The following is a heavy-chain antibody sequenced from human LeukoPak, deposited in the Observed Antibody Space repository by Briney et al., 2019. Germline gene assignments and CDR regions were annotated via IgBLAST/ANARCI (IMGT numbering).Heavy chain of an antibody. D-gene: IGHD6-13*01. J-gene: IGHJ4*02. CDR1: GFTFSSHG. CDR2: IRHDGSNK. V-gene: IGHV3-30*02. Sequence: GGSLRLSCAASGFTFSSHGMHWVRQAPGKGLEWVAFIRHDGSNKYYADSVKGRFTISRDNSKNTLYLQMNSLRAEDTAVYYCARGGPAAGRFDYWGQGTLVTVSS. CDR3: ARGGPAAGRFDY.